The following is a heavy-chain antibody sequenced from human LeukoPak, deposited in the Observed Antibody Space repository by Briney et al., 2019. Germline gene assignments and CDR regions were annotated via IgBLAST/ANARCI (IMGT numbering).Heavy chain of an antibody. J-gene: IGHJ4*02. CDR2: INHSGST. D-gene: IGHD4-23*01. CDR3: ARASDYGGNSFDY. V-gene: IGHV4-34*01. Sequence: SETLSLTCAVYGVSFSGYYWSWIRQPPGKGLEWIGEINHSGSTNYNPSLKSRVTISVDTSKNQFSLKLSSVTAADTAVYYCARASDYGGNSFDYWGQGTLVTVPS. CDR1: GVSFSGYY.